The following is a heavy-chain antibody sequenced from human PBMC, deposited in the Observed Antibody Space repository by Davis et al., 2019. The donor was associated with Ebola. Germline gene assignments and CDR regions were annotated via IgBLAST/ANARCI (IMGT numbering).Heavy chain of an antibody. CDR2: INPHNGNT. CDR1: GYTFTNYG. CDR3: ARAQFPTTSDH. D-gene: IGHD1-1*01. Sequence: ASVQVSCKASGYTFTNYGITCVRQAPGQGLERMGWINPHNGNTNYAQNVQGRVTMTTDTSTSTAYMEVGSLKSDDTAVYYCARAQFPTTSDHWGQGTLVTVSS. V-gene: IGHV1-18*04. J-gene: IGHJ4*02.